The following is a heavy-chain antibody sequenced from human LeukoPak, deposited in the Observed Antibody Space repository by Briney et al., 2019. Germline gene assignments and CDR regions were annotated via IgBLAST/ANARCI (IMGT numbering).Heavy chain of an antibody. CDR2: IYYSGST. Sequence: PSETLSLTCTVSGGSISSGGYYWSWIRQHPGKGLEWIGYIYYSGSTYYNPSLKSRVTISADTSKNQFSLKLNSVTAADTAVYYCARDISYSSGWGITAYFDHWGQGTLVTVSS. V-gene: IGHV4-31*03. D-gene: IGHD6-19*01. CDR1: GGSISSGGYY. CDR3: ARDISYSSGWGITAYFDH. J-gene: IGHJ4*02.